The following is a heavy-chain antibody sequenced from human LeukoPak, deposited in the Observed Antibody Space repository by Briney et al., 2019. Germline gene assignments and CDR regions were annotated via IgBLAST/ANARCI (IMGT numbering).Heavy chain of an antibody. CDR3: ATRGLRFLEWSILPPRTNYFDY. CDR2: INHSGST. V-gene: IGHV4-34*01. J-gene: IGHJ4*02. Sequence: SETLSLTCTVSGGSISSYYWSWIRQPPGKGLEWIGEINHSGSTNYNPSLKGRVTISVDTSKNQFSLKLSSVTAADTAVYYCATRGLRFLEWSILPPRTNYFDYWGQGTLVTVSS. D-gene: IGHD3-3*01. CDR1: GGSISSYY.